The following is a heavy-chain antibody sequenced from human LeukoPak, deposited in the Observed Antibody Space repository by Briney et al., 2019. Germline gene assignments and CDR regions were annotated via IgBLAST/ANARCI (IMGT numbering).Heavy chain of an antibody. D-gene: IGHD3-22*01. J-gene: IGHJ3*02. CDR1: GGSISSGDYY. CDR3: ARVAPYDSSGYYGRVGAFDI. V-gene: IGHV4-30-4*08. Sequence: TLSLTCAVYGGSISSGDYYWSWIRQPPGKGLDWIGDINYSGSTYYSPSLKSRVTISVDTSKNEFSLKLSSVTAADTAVYYCARVAPYDSSGYYGRVGAFDIWGQGTMVTVSS. CDR2: INYSGST.